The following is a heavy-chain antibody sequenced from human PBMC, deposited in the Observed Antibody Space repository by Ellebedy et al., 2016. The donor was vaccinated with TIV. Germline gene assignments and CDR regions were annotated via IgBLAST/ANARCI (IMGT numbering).Heavy chain of an antibody. CDR3: ARGGSWGLAY. D-gene: IGHD3-16*01. J-gene: IGHJ4*02. CDR1: GGSFSGYY. V-gene: IGHV4-34*01. CDR2: ISYGGST. Sequence: SETLSLXCAVYGGSFSGYYWTWIRQPPGKGLEWIGEISYGGSTNYNPSLKSRVTISVDTSKNQFSLKLKSVTAADTAVYFCARGGSWGLAYWGQGTLVTVSS.